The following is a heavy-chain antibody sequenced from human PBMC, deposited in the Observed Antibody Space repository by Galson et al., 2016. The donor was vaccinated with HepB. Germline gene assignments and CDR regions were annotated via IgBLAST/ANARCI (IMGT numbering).Heavy chain of an antibody. J-gene: IGHJ4*02. V-gene: IGHV5-51*01. D-gene: IGHD1-26*01. Sequence: QSGAEVKRPGESLKISCPGSGYSFAKYWIVWVRQMPGKGLEWMGIIYPGDSDTTYSPSFQGQVTISADKSISTAYLQWSSLKASDTAMYYCARQVGATHDHWGQGTLVTVSS. CDR1: GYSFAKYW. CDR2: IYPGDSDT. CDR3: ARQVGATHDH.